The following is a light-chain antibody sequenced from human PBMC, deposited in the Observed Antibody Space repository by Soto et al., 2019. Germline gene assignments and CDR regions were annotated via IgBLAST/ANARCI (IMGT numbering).Light chain of an antibody. CDR2: GAS. J-gene: IGKJ1*01. Sequence: ALQMTQSPSSLSASVGDRVTITCRASQDIRGDLGWYQQKPGKAPKALIYGASNLQSGVPSRFSGSGFGTDFPLTISSRQPEDFATYYCLQDRNYPRTFGQGTKVESK. CDR3: LQDRNYPRT. V-gene: IGKV1-6*01. CDR1: QDIRGD.